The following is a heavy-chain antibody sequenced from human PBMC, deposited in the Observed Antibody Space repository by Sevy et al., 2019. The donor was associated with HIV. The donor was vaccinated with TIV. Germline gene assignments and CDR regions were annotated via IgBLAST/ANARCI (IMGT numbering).Heavy chain of an antibody. V-gene: IGHV3-7*01. CDR3: ARDTNYFYVDV. CDR2: IKPDGSVK. Sequence: GGSLRLSCVVSGFSFNYWMTWVRQAPGKGLEWVANIKPDGSVKSYVDSVKGRFTISRDNAKNSLSLQMNSLSAEDTAVYYCARDTNYFYVDVWGKGTTVTVSS. CDR1: GFSFNYW. D-gene: IGHD1-1*01. J-gene: IGHJ6*03.